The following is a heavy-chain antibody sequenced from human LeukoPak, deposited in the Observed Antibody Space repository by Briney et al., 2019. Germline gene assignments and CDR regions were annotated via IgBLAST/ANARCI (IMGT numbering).Heavy chain of an antibody. CDR3: ARGKEVSWVGEKAVQH. Sequence: ASVKVSCKASGYTFTSHDINGVRQATGQGLEWMGWMNPNSGNTGYPQKFQGRVTMTRNTSISTAYMELSSLRSEDTAVYYCARGKEVSWVGEKAVQHWGQGTLVTVSS. CDR1: GYTFTSHD. V-gene: IGHV1-8*01. CDR2: MNPNSGNT. D-gene: IGHD3-10*01. J-gene: IGHJ1*01.